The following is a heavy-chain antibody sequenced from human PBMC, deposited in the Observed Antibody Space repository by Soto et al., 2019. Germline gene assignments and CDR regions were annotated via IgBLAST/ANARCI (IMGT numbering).Heavy chain of an antibody. CDR3: AHKSAFEFGEVSRGHWFDH. J-gene: IGHJ5*02. D-gene: IGHD3-16*01. CDR1: GFSISTSEVG. V-gene: IGHV2-5*02. Sequence: QITLKESGPTLVKPTQTLTLTCTCSGFSISTSEVGVGWIRQRPGEALEWLALIYWDDDKRASPSLKSRVTITKDSSKNQVVLTMTNMDPVDTATYYCAHKSAFEFGEVSRGHWFDHWGQGTLVTVAS. CDR2: IYWDDDK.